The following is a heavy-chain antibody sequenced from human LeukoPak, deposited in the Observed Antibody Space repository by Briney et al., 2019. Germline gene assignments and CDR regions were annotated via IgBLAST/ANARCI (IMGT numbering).Heavy chain of an antibody. D-gene: IGHD3-3*01. V-gene: IGHV4-34*01. CDR1: GGSFSGYY. Sequence: KSSETLSLTCAVYGGSFSGYYWSWIRQPPGKGLEWIGEINHSGSTNYNPSLKSRVTISVDTSKNQFSLKLSSVTAADTAVYYCASPYYDFWSGSTYGMDVWGQGTTVTVSS. J-gene: IGHJ6*02. CDR2: INHSGST. CDR3: ASPYYDFWSGSTYGMDV.